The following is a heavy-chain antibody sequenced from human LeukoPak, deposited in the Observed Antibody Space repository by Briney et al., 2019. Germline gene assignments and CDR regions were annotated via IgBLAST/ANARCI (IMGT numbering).Heavy chain of an antibody. D-gene: IGHD2/OR15-2a*01. V-gene: IGHV3-66*03. CDR2: TYSNGRT. J-gene: IGHJ4*02. CDR3: AKDGTSYYYIYY. Sequence: GGSLRLSCAASGFTVSSNYMSWVRQAPGKGLEWVSVTYSNGRTYYADSVKGRFTVSRDDSKNTLYLQMNSLRGDDTAVYYCAKDGTSYYYIYYWGQGTLVTVSS. CDR1: GFTVSSNY.